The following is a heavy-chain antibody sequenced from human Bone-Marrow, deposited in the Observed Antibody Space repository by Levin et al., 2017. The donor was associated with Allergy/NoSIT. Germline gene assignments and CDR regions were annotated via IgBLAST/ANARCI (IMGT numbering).Heavy chain of an antibody. CDR2: VSYDGGNK. Sequence: GGSLILSCSASGFTFSDYAIHWVRQAPGKGLEWVAVVSYDGGNKYYAGSVKGRFTISIANSKNTLFLQMNTLRPDETAMYFCARYQSGSFDIWGQGTMVIVSS. V-gene: IGHV3-30-3*01. CDR3: ARYQSGSFDI. J-gene: IGHJ3*02. D-gene: IGHD3-22*01. CDR1: GFTFSDYA.